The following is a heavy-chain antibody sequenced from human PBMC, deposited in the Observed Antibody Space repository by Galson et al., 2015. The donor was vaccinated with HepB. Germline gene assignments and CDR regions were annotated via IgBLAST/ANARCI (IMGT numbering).Heavy chain of an antibody. J-gene: IGHJ3*02. V-gene: IGHV1-69*13. D-gene: IGHD4-17*01. CDR1: XGTXXXXA. CDR2: IIPIFGTA. CDR3: ARCEVATVTIWCAFDI. Sequence: SVKVSXKAXXGTXXXXAISWVRQAPGQGLEWMGGIIPIFGTANYAQKFXGRVTITADESTSTAYMELSSLRSEDTXVYYCARCEVATVTIWCAFDIWGPGTXVTVXS.